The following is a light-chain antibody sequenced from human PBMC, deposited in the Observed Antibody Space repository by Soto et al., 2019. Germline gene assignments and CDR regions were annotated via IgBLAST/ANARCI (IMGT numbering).Light chain of an antibody. Sequence: VVMTQSPATLSVSPGESATLSCRASQSVSRNLAWYQQKPGQAPGLLLYGSSFRATNVTDRFTGRGSGTEFTLTISGLQSDDFAVYYCQQYDKWSPITFGEGTKVDIK. CDR1: QSVSRN. V-gene: IGKV3-15*01. CDR2: GSS. J-gene: IGKJ4*01. CDR3: QQYDKWSPIT.